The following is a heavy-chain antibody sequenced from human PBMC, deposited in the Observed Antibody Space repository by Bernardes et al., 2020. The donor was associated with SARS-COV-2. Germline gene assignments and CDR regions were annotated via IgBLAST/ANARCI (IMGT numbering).Heavy chain of an antibody. J-gene: IGHJ3*02. V-gene: IGHV1-2*02. CDR1: GYTFTGYY. CDR2: INPNSGGT. CDR3: ASPTSIPDRRAFDI. Sequence: ASVKVYCKASGYTFTGYYMPWVRQAPGQGLEWMGWINPNSGGTNYAQKFQGRVTMTRDTSISTAYMELSRLRSDDTAVYYCASPTSIPDRRAFDIWGQGTMVTVSS. D-gene: IGHD2-2*01.